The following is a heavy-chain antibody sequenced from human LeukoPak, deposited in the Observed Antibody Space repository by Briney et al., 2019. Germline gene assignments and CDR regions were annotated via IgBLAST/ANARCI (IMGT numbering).Heavy chain of an antibody. CDR3: ARDLDAFDI. Sequence: SETLSLTCAVYGGSFSGYYWSWIRQPPGKGLEWIGEINHSGSTNYNPSLKSRVTISVDTSKNQFSLKLSSVTAADTAVYYCARDLDAFDIWGQGTMVTVSS. V-gene: IGHV4-34*01. CDR1: GGSFSGYY. CDR2: INHSGST. J-gene: IGHJ3*02.